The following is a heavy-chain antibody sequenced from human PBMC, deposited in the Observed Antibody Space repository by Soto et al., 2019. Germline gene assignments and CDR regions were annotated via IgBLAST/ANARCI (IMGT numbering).Heavy chain of an antibody. V-gene: IGHV3-53*01. Sequence: GGSLRLSCAISGFSVSSNYLSWVRQAPGKGLEWVSVHYSGGSTYYADPVQGRFTISSDKSNNTLYLQMRRVRAEDTAVYFCARHRHPRGTVGATSPLDPWGQGTQVTVSS. CDR3: ARHRHPRGTVGATSPLDP. CDR2: HYSGGST. J-gene: IGHJ5*02. D-gene: IGHD1-26*01. CDR1: GFSVSSNY.